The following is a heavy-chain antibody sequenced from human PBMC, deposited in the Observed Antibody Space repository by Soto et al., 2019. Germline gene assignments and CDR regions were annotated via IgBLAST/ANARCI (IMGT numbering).Heavy chain of an antibody. D-gene: IGHD3-16*01. CDR3: ARGGGSPLDY. J-gene: IGHJ4*02. CDR2: IFYGGTV. CDR1: GDSISSPY. V-gene: IGHV4-59*11. Sequence: SETLSLTCAVSGDSISSPYWSWIRQSPRRGLEWSGYIFYGGTVTYNPSLGSRATISVDTSKNHFSLKLGLMTAADTAVYYCARGGGSPLDYWGQGTLVTVSS.